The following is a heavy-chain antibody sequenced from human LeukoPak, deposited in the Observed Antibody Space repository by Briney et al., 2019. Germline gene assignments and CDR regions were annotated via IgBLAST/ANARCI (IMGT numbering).Heavy chain of an antibody. D-gene: IGHD3-10*01. Sequence: SETLSLTCAVYGGSFSGYYWSWIRQPPGKGLEWIGEINHSGSTNYNPSLKSRVTISVDTSKNQFSLKLSSVTAADTAVYYCARHKLYYYGSGSYPVYYYMDVWGKGTTVTISS. J-gene: IGHJ6*03. CDR3: ARHKLYYYGSGSYPVYYYMDV. CDR2: INHSGST. V-gene: IGHV4-34*01. CDR1: GGSFSGYY.